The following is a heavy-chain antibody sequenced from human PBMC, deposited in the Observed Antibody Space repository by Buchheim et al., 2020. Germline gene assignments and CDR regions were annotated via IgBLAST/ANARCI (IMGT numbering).Heavy chain of an antibody. CDR3: ARQGSSGYYYSNWFDP. CDR2: IYYSGST. CDR1: GGSISSYY. Sequence: QVQLQESGPGLVKPSETLSLTCTVSGGSISSYYWSWIRQPPGKGLEWIGYIYYSGSTNYNPSLKSRVTISVDTSKNQFSLKLSSVTAADTAVYYCARQGSSGYYYSNWFDPWGQGTL. V-gene: IGHV4-59*08. D-gene: IGHD3-22*01. J-gene: IGHJ5*02.